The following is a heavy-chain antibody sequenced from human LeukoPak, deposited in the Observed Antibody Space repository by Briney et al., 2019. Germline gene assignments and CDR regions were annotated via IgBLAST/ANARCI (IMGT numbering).Heavy chain of an antibody. CDR2: IKEDGSIE. CDR1: GFAFSKYW. J-gene: IGHJ5*02. Sequence: QAGGSLRLSCAASGFAFSKYWMSWGLHAPGKGLEWVANIKEDGSIEDYADSVKCRFTVSRDNAKNSLYLQMNSLRVEDTAVYYCVRQPLAPPWGQGTLVTVSS. V-gene: IGHV3-7*01. CDR3: VRQPLAPP.